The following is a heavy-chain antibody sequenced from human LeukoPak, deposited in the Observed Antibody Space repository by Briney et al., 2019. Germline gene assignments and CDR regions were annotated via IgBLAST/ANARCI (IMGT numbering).Heavy chain of an antibody. CDR1: GGSISSGGYS. CDR2: IYHSGST. Sequence: SETLSLTCAVSGGSISSGGYSWSWIRQPPGKGLEWIGYIYHSGSTNYNPSLKSRVTISVDTSKNQFSLKLSSVTAADTAVYYCARGRGTAYQLLYRGVFDYWGQGTLVTVSS. CDR3: ARGRGTAYQLLYRGVFDY. D-gene: IGHD2-2*02. J-gene: IGHJ4*02. V-gene: IGHV4-30-2*01.